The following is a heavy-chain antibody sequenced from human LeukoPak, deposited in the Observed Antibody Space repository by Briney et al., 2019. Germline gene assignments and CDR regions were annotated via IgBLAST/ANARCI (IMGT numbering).Heavy chain of an antibody. CDR1: GGTFSSYA. V-gene: IGHV1-69*04. D-gene: IGHD5-18*01. CDR3: ARDGTAMVTAPNYFDY. J-gene: IGHJ4*02. Sequence: GASVKVSCKASGGTFSSYAISWVRQAPGQGLEWMGRIIPILGIANYAQKFQGRVTITADKSTSTAYMELSSLRSEDTAVYYCARDGTAMVTAPNYFDYWGQGTLVTVSS. CDR2: IIPILGIA.